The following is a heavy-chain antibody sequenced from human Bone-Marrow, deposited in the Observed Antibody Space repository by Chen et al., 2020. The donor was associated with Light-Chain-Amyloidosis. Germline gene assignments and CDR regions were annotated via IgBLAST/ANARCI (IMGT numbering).Heavy chain of an antibody. CDR3: ARRRDGYNFDY. D-gene: IGHD5-12*01. CDR2: IYPDDSDA. J-gene: IGHJ4*02. Sequence: GSGYTFPNYWIGWVRQMPGKGLEWMGVIYPDDSDARYSPSFEGQVTISADKSITTAYLQWRSLKASDTAMYYCARRRDGYNFDYWGQGTLVTVSS. CDR1: GYTFPNYW. V-gene: IGHV5-51*01.